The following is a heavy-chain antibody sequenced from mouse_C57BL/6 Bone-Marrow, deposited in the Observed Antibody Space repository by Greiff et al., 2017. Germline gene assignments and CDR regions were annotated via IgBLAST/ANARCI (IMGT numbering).Heavy chain of an antibody. CDR1: GFSFNTYA. CDR3: ERLDYYGSREDWYIDV. V-gene: IGHV10-1*01. J-gene: IGHJ1*03. D-gene: IGHD1-1*01. Sequence: EVKLVESGGGLVQPKGSLKLSCAASGFSFNTYAMNWVRQAPGKGLEWVARIRSKSNNYATYYADSVKDRFTISRDDSESMLYLQMNNLKTEDTAMYYCERLDYYGSREDWYIDVWGTGTTVTVSS. CDR2: IRSKSNNYAT.